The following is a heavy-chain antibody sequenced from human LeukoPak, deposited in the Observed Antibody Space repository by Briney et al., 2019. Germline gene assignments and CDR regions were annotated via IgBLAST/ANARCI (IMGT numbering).Heavy chain of an antibody. CDR3: TTVDSSGWYGAFDY. Sequence: GGSLRHSCAASGFTFSNAWMSWVRQAPGKGLEWVGRIKSKTDGGTTDYAAPVKGRFTISRDDSKNTLYLQMNSLKTEDTAVYYCTTVDSSGWYGAFDYWGQGTLVTVSS. CDR2: IKSKTDGGTT. J-gene: IGHJ4*02. CDR1: GFTFSNAW. V-gene: IGHV3-15*01. D-gene: IGHD6-19*01.